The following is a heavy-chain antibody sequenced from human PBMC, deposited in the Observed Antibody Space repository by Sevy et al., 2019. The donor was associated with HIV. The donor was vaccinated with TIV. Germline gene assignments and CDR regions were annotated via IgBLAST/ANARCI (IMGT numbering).Heavy chain of an antibody. CDR2: IYTSGST. CDR3: ARGGGYFDDGFDI. D-gene: IGHD3-10*01. V-gene: IGHV4-4*07. Sequence: SETLSLTCTVSGGSIGDYYCTWIRQPAGKGLEWIGRIYTSGSTNYNPSLKSRVTMSVGTSKSQFSLTLSSLTAADTAIYYCARGGGYFDDGFDIWGQGTTVTVSS. J-gene: IGHJ3*02. CDR1: GGSIGDYY.